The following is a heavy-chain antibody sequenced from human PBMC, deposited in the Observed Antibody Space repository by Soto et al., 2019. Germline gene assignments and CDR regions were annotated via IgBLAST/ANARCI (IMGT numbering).Heavy chain of an antibody. Sequence: QVQLVQSGSEVKKPGASVKVSCKASGYTFTSYGISWVRQAPGQGLEWMGWISAYNGNTNYAQKLQGRVTMTTDTTTSTAYMEMRSLRSDDTAVYYCAGAGLAVPGTGYGMDVWGQGTTVTVSS. J-gene: IGHJ6*02. CDR1: GYTFTSYG. V-gene: IGHV1-18*01. D-gene: IGHD6-19*01. CDR3: AGAGLAVPGTGYGMDV. CDR2: ISAYNGNT.